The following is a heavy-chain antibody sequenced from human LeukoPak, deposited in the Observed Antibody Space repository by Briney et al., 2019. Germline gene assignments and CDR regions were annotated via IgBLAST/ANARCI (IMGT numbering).Heavy chain of an antibody. Sequence: GGSLRLSCVASGFTFSSYAMSWVRQAPGRGLEWVSAISGRGGSTYYADSVKGRFTISRDNSKNTLYLQMNSLRAEDTALYYCVGSSGSYPRYFDYWGQGTLVTISS. V-gene: IGHV3-23*01. CDR1: GFTFSSYA. CDR2: ISGRGGST. J-gene: IGHJ4*02. D-gene: IGHD1-26*01. CDR3: VGSSGSYPRYFDY.